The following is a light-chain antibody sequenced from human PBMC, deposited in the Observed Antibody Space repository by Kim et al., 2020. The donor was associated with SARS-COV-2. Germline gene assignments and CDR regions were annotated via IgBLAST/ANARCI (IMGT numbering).Light chain of an antibody. CDR1: SLRSYY. Sequence: SSELTQDPAVSVALGQTVRITCQGDSLRSYYASWYQQKPGQAPVLVIYGKNNRPSGIPDRFSGSSSGNTASVTSTGAQAEDEADYYCNSRDSSGNHVVFGGGTQLTVL. CDR3: NSRDSSGNHVV. CDR2: GKN. V-gene: IGLV3-19*01. J-gene: IGLJ2*01.